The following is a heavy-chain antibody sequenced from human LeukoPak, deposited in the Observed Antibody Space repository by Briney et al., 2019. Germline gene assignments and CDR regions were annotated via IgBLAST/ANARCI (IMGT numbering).Heavy chain of an antibody. CDR2: MNPNSGNT. D-gene: IGHD2-21*02. V-gene: IGHV1-8*02. CDR3: ARVLVVTATSYYHGMDV. Sequence: ASVTVSCKASGGTFSSYAISWVRQATGQGLEWIGWMNPNSGNTGYAQKFQGRVTMTRNTSISTAYMELSSLRSEDTAVYYCARVLVVTATSYYHGMDVWGQGTTVTVSS. CDR1: GGTFSSYA. J-gene: IGHJ6*02.